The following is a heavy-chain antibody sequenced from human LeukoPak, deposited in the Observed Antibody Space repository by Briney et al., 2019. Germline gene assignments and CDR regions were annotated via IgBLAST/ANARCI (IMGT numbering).Heavy chain of an antibody. J-gene: IGHJ6*03. D-gene: IGHD3-3*01. CDR1: GGSFSDYY. Sequence: SETLSLTCAVYGGSFSDYYWTWIRQPPGKGLEWIGEINHSGSTNYNPSLKSRVTISEDTSNNQFSLKLTSVTAADTAVYYCARGPTIRFLEWLGYYYMDVRGKGTTVTVSS. CDR3: ARGPTIRFLEWLGYYYMDV. CDR2: INHSGST. V-gene: IGHV4-34*01.